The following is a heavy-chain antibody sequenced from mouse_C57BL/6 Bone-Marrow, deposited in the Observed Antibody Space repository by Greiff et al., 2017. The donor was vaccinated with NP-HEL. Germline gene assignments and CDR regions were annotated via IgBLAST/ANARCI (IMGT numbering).Heavy chain of an antibody. CDR2: IYPRSGIT. Sequence: QVQLQQSGAELARPGASVKLSCKASGYTFTSYGISWVKQRTGQGLEWIGEIYPRSGITYYNEKFKGKATLTADKSSSTAYMELRSLTSEDSAVYFCARGYGLAYWGQGTLVTVSA. D-gene: IGHD2-2*01. V-gene: IGHV1-81*01. CDR3: ARGYGLAY. CDR1: GYTFTSYG. J-gene: IGHJ3*01.